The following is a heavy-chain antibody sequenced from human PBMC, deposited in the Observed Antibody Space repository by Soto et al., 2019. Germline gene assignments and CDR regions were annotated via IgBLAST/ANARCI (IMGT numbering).Heavy chain of an antibody. CDR3: AKSLGPQWLVPNSGFDY. CDR1: GVTVSSNY. V-gene: IGHV3-30*18. CDR2: ISYDGSNK. J-gene: IGHJ4*02. Sequence: QPGGSVRLSCAASGVTVSSNYMSWVRQAPGKGLEWVAVISYDGSNKYYADSVKGRFTISRDNSKNTLYLQMNSLRAEDTAVYYCAKSLGPQWLVPNSGFDYWGQGTLVTVSS. D-gene: IGHD6-19*01.